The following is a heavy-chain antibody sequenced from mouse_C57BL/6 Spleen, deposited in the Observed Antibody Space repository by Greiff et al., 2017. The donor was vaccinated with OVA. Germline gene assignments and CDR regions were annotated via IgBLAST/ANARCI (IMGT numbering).Heavy chain of an antibody. D-gene: IGHD1-1*01. CDR2: FHPYNDDT. Sequence: QVQLKESGAELVKPGASVKMSCKASGYTFTTYPIEWMKQNHGKSLEWIGNFHPYNDDTKYNEKFKGKATLTVEKSSSTVYLELSRLTSDDSAVYYCARRGYYYGSSYWYFDVWGTGTTVTVSS. J-gene: IGHJ1*03. CDR3: ARRGYYYGSSYWYFDV. V-gene: IGHV1-47*01. CDR1: GYTFTTYP.